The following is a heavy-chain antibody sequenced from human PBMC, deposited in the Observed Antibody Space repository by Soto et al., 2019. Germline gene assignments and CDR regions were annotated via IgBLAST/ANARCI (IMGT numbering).Heavy chain of an antibody. CDR1: GFTVSSNY. CDR3: ASLHCSGGSCPDY. V-gene: IGHV3-66*01. CDR2: IYSGGST. D-gene: IGHD2-15*01. J-gene: IGHJ4*02. Sequence: GSLRLSCAASGFTVSSNYMSWVRQAPGKGLEWVSVIYSGGSTYYADSVKGRFTISRDNSKNTLYLQMNSLRAEDTAVYYCASLHCSGGSCPDYWGQGTLVTVSS.